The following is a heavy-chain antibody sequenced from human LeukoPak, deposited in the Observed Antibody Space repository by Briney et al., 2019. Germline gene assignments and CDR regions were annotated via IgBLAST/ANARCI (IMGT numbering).Heavy chain of an antibody. CDR2: INTDGSST. J-gene: IGHJ4*02. V-gene: IGHV3-74*01. CDR3: ARQTGATTTGGYYFDH. Sequence: GGSLRLACAASGFTFSSYWMYWVRQAPGKGLVWVSRINTDGSSTSYADSVKGRFSISRDNAKNTLDLQMNSLRADDTAVYYCARQTGATTTGGYYFDHWGQGTLVTVSS. CDR1: GFTFSSYW. D-gene: IGHD1-26*01.